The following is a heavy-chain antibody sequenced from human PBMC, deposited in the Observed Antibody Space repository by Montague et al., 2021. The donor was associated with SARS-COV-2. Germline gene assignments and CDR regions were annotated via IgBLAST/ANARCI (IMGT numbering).Heavy chain of an antibody. Sequence: SETLSLTCSVSGGSIRRSYWTWIRQAPEKGLEWIGYIYHSGTTKYNSALQSRVTISVDTAKTQFSLNLTFVTAADTAVYYCARVSSTALRGVITASGYYALDVWGHGTTVRVSS. CDR2: IYHSGTT. D-gene: IGHD3-10*01. J-gene: IGHJ6*02. CDR1: GGSIRRSY. CDR3: ARVSSTALRGVITASGYYALDV. V-gene: IGHV4-4*09.